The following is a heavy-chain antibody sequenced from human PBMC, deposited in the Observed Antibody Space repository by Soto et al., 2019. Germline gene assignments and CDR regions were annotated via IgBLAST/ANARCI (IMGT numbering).Heavy chain of an antibody. Sequence: VGSLRLSCAVSGCSVSSNYLSWVRQSPGKGLEWVSVHYSGGSTYYADSVQGRFTISRDKSNNTLYLQMRRVRAEDTAVYFCARHRHPRGTVGHISPLDPWGQGTQVIVSS. V-gene: IGHV3-53*01. D-gene: IGHD2-21*01. CDR3: ARHRHPRGTVGHISPLDP. CDR2: HYSGGST. CDR1: GCSVSSNY. J-gene: IGHJ5*02.